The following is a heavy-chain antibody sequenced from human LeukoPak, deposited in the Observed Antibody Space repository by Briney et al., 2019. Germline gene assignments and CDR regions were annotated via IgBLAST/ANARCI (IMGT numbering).Heavy chain of an antibody. CDR2: IYNSGTT. CDR1: GGSISSSSYY. CDR3: ATDGMVRGPDAWFDS. J-gene: IGHJ5*01. V-gene: IGHV4-39*07. Sequence: SETLSLTCTVSGGSISSSSYYWGWIRQPPGKGLEWIGYIYNSGTTYYNPSLKSRVTISVDMSKNQFSLKLSSVTAADTAVYYCATDGMVRGPDAWFDSWGQGTLVTVSS. D-gene: IGHD3-10*01.